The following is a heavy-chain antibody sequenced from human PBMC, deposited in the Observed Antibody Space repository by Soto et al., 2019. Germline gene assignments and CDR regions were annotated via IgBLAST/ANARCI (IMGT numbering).Heavy chain of an antibody. D-gene: IGHD3-3*01. Sequence: HPGGSLRLSCAASGFTFTNYGMHWVRQAPGKGLEWVAVISYDESSRYYADSVKGRFTISRDTSKNTLFLQMNSLRPEDTAVYYCAKDLSPGKFLPAANWGQGTLVTVS. V-gene: IGHV3-30*18. J-gene: IGHJ4*02. CDR1: GFTFTNYG. CDR2: ISYDESSR. CDR3: AKDLSPGKFLPAAN.